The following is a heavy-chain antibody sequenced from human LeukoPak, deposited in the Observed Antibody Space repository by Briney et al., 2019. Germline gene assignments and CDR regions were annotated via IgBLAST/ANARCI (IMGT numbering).Heavy chain of an antibody. D-gene: IGHD6-13*01. Sequence: GESLKISCKGSGYSFTSYWIGWVRQMPGKGLEWMGIIYPGDSDTRYSPSFQGQVTISADKSISTAYLQWSSLKASDTAMYYCARRGIAAAGIGLNYFDYWAREPWSPSPQ. CDR3: ARRGIAAAGIGLNYFDY. CDR2: IYPGDSDT. V-gene: IGHV5-51*01. CDR1: GYSFTSYW. J-gene: IGHJ4*02.